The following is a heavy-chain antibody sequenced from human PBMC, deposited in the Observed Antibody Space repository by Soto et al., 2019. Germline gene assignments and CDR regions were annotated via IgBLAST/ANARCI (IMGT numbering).Heavy chain of an antibody. D-gene: IGHD6-19*01. Sequence: ASVKVSCKASGYTFTSYYMHWVRQAPGQGLEWMGIINPSGGSTSYAQKFQGRVTMTRDTSTSTVYMELSSLRSEDTAVYYCASVLTQWLVRSNGAFDIWGQGTMVTVSS. CDR2: INPSGGST. CDR1: GYTFTSYY. CDR3: ASVLTQWLVRSNGAFDI. J-gene: IGHJ3*02. V-gene: IGHV1-46*01.